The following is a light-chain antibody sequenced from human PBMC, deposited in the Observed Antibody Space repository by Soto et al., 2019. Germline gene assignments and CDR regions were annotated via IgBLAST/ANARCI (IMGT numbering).Light chain of an antibody. V-gene: IGKV3D-15*01. CDR1: QSVSSN. CDR3: QQYSDWPLT. CDR2: GAS. Sequence: EIVMTQSPATLSVSPGERATLSCRASQSVSSNLAWYQQKPGQAPRLLIFGASTRATGTPARFSGSGSETEFTLTISSLQSEDFAVDYCQQYSDWPLTFGGGTKVEIK. J-gene: IGKJ4*01.